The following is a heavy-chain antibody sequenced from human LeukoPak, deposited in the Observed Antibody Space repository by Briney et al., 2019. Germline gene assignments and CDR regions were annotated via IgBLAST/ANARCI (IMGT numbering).Heavy chain of an antibody. CDR2: IKSRADGGTT. Sequence: PGGSLRLSCAASGFTFSKAWMTWVRQSAGKGPEWVGRIKSRADGGTTDYPAPVKGRFTISRDDEKNTVYLEINSLTTEDSAVYYRTTVGSSWGFDYWGQGTLVTVSS. J-gene: IGHJ4*02. CDR1: GFTFSKAW. D-gene: IGHD6-13*01. CDR3: TTVGSSWGFDY. V-gene: IGHV3-15*01.